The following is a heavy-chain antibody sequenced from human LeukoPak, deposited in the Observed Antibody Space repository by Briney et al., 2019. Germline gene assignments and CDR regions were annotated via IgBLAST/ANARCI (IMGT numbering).Heavy chain of an antibody. V-gene: IGHV4-39*02. CDR3: AREVSGILEHWADS. CDR1: GGAITNTDNF. J-gene: IGHJ4*02. Sequence: SETLSLTCNVSGGAITNTDNFWAWIRQSPGKGLEWIGTIHYSGRAYDNPSLKSRVTLSVDTSKSQLSLKLNSATAADTAVYYCAREVSGILEHWADSWGQGILVTVSS. D-gene: IGHD3-10*01. CDR2: IHYSGRA.